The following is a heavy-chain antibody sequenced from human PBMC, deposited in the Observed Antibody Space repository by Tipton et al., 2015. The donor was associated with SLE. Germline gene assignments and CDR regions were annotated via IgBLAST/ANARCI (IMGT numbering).Heavy chain of an antibody. D-gene: IGHD3-10*01. J-gene: IGHJ4*01. Sequence: TLSLTCTVSGDSISNNNCYWGWIRQTPGKGLEWIGESNPSGNTNYNPSLKSRVTIFVDMSKNQLSLKMTSVTAADSAVYFCARGAKERITLVRVRPYYFDYWGQGSLVTVSS. CDR3: ARGAKERITLVRVRPYYFDY. V-gene: IGHV4-39*02. CDR1: GDSISNNNCY. CDR2: SNPSGNT.